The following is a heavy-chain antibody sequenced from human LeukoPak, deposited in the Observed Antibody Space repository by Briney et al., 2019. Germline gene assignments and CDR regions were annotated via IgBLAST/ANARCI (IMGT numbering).Heavy chain of an antibody. Sequence: PGGSLRLSCAASGFTFDDYGMSWVRQAPGKGLEWVSGINWNGGSTGYADSVKGRFTISRDNAKNSLYLQMNSLRAEDTALYYCARVAEIAVATNWYFDLWGRGTLVTVSS. V-gene: IGHV3-20*04. CDR1: GFTFDDYG. J-gene: IGHJ2*01. CDR3: ARVAEIAVATNWYFDL. CDR2: INWNGGST. D-gene: IGHD6-19*01.